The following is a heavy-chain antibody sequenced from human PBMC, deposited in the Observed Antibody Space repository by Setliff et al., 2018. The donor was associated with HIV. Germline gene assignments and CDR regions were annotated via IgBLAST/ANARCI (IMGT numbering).Heavy chain of an antibody. CDR3: ARAEGATYYNFSYYYGMDV. CDR1: GGSISAYY. V-gene: IGHV4-59*01. Sequence: SETLSLTCTVSGGSISAYYWSWIRQPPGKGLEWIGYIYYSGSTNYNPSLKSRVTISVDTSKNQFSLKLSSVTAADTAVYYCARAEGATYYNFSYYYGMDVWGQGTTVTVSS. D-gene: IGHD3-3*01. J-gene: IGHJ6*02. CDR2: IYYSGST.